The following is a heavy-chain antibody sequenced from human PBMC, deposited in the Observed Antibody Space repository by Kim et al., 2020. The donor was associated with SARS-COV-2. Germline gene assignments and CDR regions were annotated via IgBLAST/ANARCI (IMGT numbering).Heavy chain of an antibody. J-gene: IGHJ4*02. Sequence: SETLSLTCAVYGGSFSGYYWSWIRQPPGKGLEWIGEINHSGSTNYNPSLKSRVTISVDTSKNQFSLKLSSVTAADTAVYYCARGTGITGTDYWGQGTLVTVSS. CDR2: INHSGST. CDR1: GGSFSGYY. D-gene: IGHD1-20*01. V-gene: IGHV4-34*01. CDR3: ARGTGITGTDY.